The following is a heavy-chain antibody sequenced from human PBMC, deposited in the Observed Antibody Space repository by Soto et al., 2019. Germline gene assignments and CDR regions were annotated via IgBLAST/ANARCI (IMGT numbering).Heavy chain of an antibody. D-gene: IGHD2-2*01. Sequence: PGGSLRLSCAANGFTFSSYGMHWVRQAPGKGLEWVAVIWYDGSNKYYADSVKGRFTISRDNSKNTLYLQMNSLRAEDTAVYYYARVLVPAYYYYGMDVWGQGTTVTVSS. CDR2: IWYDGSNK. V-gene: IGHV3-33*01. CDR1: GFTFSSYG. CDR3: ARVLVPAYYYYGMDV. J-gene: IGHJ6*02.